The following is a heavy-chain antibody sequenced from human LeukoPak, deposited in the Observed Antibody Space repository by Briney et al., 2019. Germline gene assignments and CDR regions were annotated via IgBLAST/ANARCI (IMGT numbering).Heavy chain of an antibody. D-gene: IGHD2-2*02. J-gene: IGHJ4*02. Sequence: GESLKISCKGSGYSFTSYWIAWVRQLPGKGLEWMGIIYLGDSETRYRPSFQGQVTISVDKSISTAFPQWSSLKASDTAIYYCARLACSSTSCHSGSSYYFDYWGQGTLVTVSS. CDR1: GYSFTSYW. V-gene: IGHV5-51*01. CDR2: IYLGDSET. CDR3: ARLACSSTSCHSGSSYYFDY.